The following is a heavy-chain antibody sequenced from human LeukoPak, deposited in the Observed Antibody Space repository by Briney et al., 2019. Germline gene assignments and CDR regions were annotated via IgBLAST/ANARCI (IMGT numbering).Heavy chain of an antibody. CDR3: ARAYYDFWSGYGASYYYGMDV. Sequence: GGSLRLSCAASGFTFSSYEMNWVRQAPGKGLXXXXXXSSSGSTIYYADSVKGRFTISRDNAKNSLYLQMNSLRAEDTAVYYCARAYYDFWSGYGASYYYGMDVWGQGTTVTVSS. CDR2: XSSSGSTI. J-gene: IGHJ6*02. V-gene: IGHV3-48*03. D-gene: IGHD3-3*01. CDR1: GFTFSSYE.